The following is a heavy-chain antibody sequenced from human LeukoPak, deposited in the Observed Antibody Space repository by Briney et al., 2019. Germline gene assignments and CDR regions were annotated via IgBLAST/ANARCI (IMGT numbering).Heavy chain of an antibody. D-gene: IGHD6-19*01. Sequence: SETLSLTCTVSGGSISSYYWSWIRQPPGKGLEWIGYIYYSGSTNYNPSLKSRVTISVDTSKNQFSLKLGSVTAADTAVYYCARLEAVAGSYYLDYWGQGTLVTVSS. CDR2: IYYSGST. CDR1: GGSISSYY. V-gene: IGHV4-59*08. J-gene: IGHJ4*02. CDR3: ARLEAVAGSYYLDY.